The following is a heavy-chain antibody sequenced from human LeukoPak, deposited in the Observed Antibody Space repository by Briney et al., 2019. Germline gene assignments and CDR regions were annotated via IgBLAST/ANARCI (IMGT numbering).Heavy chain of an antibody. D-gene: IGHD6-6*01. CDR1: GFTFSSYA. J-gene: IGHJ6*03. Sequence: GGSLRLSCAASGFTFSSYAMSWVRQAPGKGLEWVSAISGSGGSTYYADSVKGRFTISRDNSRNTLYLQMNSLRAEDTAVYYCAKGRKGGAARPGYYYYMDVWGKGTTVTVSS. V-gene: IGHV3-23*01. CDR2: ISGSGGST. CDR3: AKGRKGGAARPGYYYYMDV.